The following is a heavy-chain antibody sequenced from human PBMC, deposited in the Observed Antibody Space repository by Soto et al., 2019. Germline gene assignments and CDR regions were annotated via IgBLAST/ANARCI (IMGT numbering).Heavy chain of an antibody. CDR2: IYCADDK. J-gene: IGHJ6*02. D-gene: IGHD3-3*01. V-gene: IGHV2-5*02. Sequence: QITWTESGPTLVKPTQTLTLTCTLSGFSLSTSGGGVSRNRQTPEKALEWLSLIYCADDKRYSPSMKSRITTTKDTSKFQVVLTMTIMHTLHTATYGCAREFCVRSDYSPWDFGRGVWRQGPTVSCSS. CDR3: AREFCVRSDYSPWDFGRGV. CDR1: GFSLSTSGGG.